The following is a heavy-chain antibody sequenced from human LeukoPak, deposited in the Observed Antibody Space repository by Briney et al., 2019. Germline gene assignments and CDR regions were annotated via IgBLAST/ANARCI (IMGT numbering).Heavy chain of an antibody. CDR3: ARYGVYLLYWFDP. Sequence: GGSLRLSCAASGFTFSSYSMNWVRQAPGKGLEWVSSISSSSSYIYYADSVKGRFTISRDNVKNSLYMQMNRLRAEDTAVYYCARYGVYLLYWFDPWGQGTLVTVSS. CDR2: ISSSSSYI. V-gene: IGHV3-21*04. D-gene: IGHD4-17*01. J-gene: IGHJ5*02. CDR1: GFTFSSYS.